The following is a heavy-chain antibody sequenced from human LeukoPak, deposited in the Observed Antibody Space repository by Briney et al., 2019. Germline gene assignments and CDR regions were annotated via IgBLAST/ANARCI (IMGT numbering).Heavy chain of an antibody. CDR1: GFTFSNHG. V-gene: IGHV3-23*01. Sequence: GGSLRLSCAASGFTFSNHGMNWVRQAPGKGLEWLSGVSPPGGGTYYADSVKGRFTISRDISKNTLFLQMSSLRAEDTAVYYCAKDLDGSGMYGGIDSWGQGTLVIVSS. J-gene: IGHJ4*02. D-gene: IGHD6-19*01. CDR3: AKDLDGSGMYGGIDS. CDR2: VSPPGGGT.